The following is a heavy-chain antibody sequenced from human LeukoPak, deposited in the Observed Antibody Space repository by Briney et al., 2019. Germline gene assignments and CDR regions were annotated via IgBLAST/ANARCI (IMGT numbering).Heavy chain of an antibody. Sequence: SETLSPTCTVSGGSISGYYWTWIRQPPGKGLEWIGYIYYTGSTNYNPSLKGRVTISVDTSKNQFSLNLSSVTAADTALYYCARFDRDGYNLDYWGQGTLVTVSS. CDR3: ARFDRDGYNLDY. V-gene: IGHV4-59*01. J-gene: IGHJ4*02. CDR1: GGSISGYY. D-gene: IGHD5-24*01. CDR2: IYYTGST.